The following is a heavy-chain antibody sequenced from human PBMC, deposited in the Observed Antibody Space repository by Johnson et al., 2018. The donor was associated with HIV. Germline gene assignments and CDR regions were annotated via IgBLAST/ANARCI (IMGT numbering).Heavy chain of an antibody. V-gene: IGHV3-30*03. CDR2: ISFAGTKN. CDR3: ARARDWNYGDI. Sequence: QVQLVESGGGVIRPGGSLRLSCAAFGFTVSSNYMHWVRQAPGKGLEWVAAISFAGTKNHYANSVRGRFTISRDNSKNTLYLQMNSLRADDTAVYYCARARDWNYGDIWGQGTMVTVSS. CDR1: GFTVSSNY. D-gene: IGHD1-7*01. J-gene: IGHJ3*02.